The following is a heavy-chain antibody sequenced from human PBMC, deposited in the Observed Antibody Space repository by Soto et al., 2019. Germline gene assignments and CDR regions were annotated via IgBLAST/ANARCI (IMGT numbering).Heavy chain of an antibody. V-gene: IGHV3-30*18. CDR3: AKEMYQRTVLDSSSPWGDY. CDR1: GFTFSDYG. Sequence: GGSLRLSCAVSGFTFSDYGMHWVRQAPGKGLEWVAVVSYDGSYKYYADSVKGRFTVSRDLSGNTLFLQMNSLRLEDTAVYFCAKEMYQRTVLDSSSPWGDYWGQGTLVTVSS. J-gene: IGHJ4*02. CDR2: VSYDGSYK. D-gene: IGHD6-6*01.